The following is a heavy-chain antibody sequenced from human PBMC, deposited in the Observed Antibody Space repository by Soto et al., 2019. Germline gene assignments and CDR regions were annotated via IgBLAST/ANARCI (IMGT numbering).Heavy chain of an antibody. D-gene: IGHD2-21*02. CDR2: INPSGGST. J-gene: IGHJ4*02. CDR3: ARVSGAGEAAIHYFDY. CDR1: GYTFTSYY. Sequence: ASVKVSCNASGYTFTSYYMHWVRQAPGQGLEWMGIINPSGGSTSYAQKFQGRVTMTRDTSTSTVYMELSSLRSEDTAVYYCARVSGAGEAAIHYFDYWGQGTLVTAPQ. V-gene: IGHV1-46*01.